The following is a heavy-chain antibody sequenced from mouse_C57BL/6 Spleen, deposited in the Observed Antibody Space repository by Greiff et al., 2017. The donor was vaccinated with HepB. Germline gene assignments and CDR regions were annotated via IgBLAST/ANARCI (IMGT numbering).Heavy chain of an antibody. CDR3: ATPIYYGSSYDFDY. D-gene: IGHD1-1*01. CDR1: GFNIKNTY. J-gene: IGHJ2*01. V-gene: IGHV14-3*01. Sequence: EVKLVESVAELVRPGASVKLSCTASGFNIKNTYMHWVKQRPEQGLEWIGRIDPANGNTKYAPKFQGKATITADTSSNTAYLQLSSLTSEDTAIYYCATPIYYGSSYDFDYWGQGTTLTVSS. CDR2: IDPANGNT.